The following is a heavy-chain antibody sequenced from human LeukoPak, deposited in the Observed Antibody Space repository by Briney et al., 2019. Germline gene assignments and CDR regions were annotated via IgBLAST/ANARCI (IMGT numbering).Heavy chain of an antibody. Sequence: GGSLRLSCAAPGNYLMQWVRQAPGKGLVWVSHINSDGSWTSYADSVKGRFTISKDNAKNTVYLQMNSLRAEDTAVYYCVSFYETYWGRGTLVTVSS. D-gene: IGHD2/OR15-2a*01. CDR3: VSFYETY. J-gene: IGHJ4*02. V-gene: IGHV3-74*01. CDR1: GNYL. CDR2: INSDGSWT.